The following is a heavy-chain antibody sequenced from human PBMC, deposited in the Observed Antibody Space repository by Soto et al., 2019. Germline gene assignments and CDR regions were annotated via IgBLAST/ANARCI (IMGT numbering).Heavy chain of an antibody. J-gene: IGHJ4*02. CDR1: GFTFSNAW. Sequence: GGSLRLSCAASGFTFSNAWMNWVLQAPGKGLEWVGRIKSKTDGGTADYAAPVKGRFTISRDDSKNTLYLQMNSLKTEDTAVYYCATGYTSGWYRSRYYFDYWGQGTRVTVSS. D-gene: IGHD6-13*01. V-gene: IGHV3-15*07. CDR2: IKSKTDGGTA. CDR3: ATGYTSGWYRSRYYFDY.